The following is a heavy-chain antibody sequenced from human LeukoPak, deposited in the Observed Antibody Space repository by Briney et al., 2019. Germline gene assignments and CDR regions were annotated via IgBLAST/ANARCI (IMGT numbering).Heavy chain of an antibody. CDR3: VRDFGTSDYYFDY. D-gene: IGHD2-21*02. Sequence: PGGSLRLSCAASGFTFSSHWMHWVRQAPGKGLVWVSHIKSDGSSTNYADSVKGRFTISRDNAKNTAHLQMNSLRAEDTAVYYCVRDFGTSDYYFDYWGQGTLVTVSS. V-gene: IGHV3-74*01. CDR1: GFTFSSHW. J-gene: IGHJ4*02. CDR2: IKSDGSST.